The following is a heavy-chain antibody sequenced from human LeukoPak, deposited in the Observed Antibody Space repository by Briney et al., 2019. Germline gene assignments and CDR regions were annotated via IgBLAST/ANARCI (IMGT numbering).Heavy chain of an antibody. CDR3: ARDQISSSWTGYYYGMDV. D-gene: IGHD6-13*01. CDR2: IYSGGST. Sequence: GGSLRLSCAASGFTFSVYGMRWVRQAPGKGLEWVSVIYSGGSTYYADSVKGRFTIPRDNSKNTLYLQMNSLRAEDTAVYYCARDQISSSWTGYYYGMDVWGQGTTVTVSS. CDR1: GFTFSVYG. J-gene: IGHJ6*02. V-gene: IGHV3-66*01.